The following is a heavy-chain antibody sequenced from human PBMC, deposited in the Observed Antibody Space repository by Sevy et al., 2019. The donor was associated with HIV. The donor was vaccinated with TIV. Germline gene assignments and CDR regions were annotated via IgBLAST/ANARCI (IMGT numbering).Heavy chain of an antibody. J-gene: IGHJ6*02. V-gene: IGHV3-7*03. CDR3: ARDWECTGGVCYFMDV. CDR1: GFIFRTYW. CDR2: IKQDGSEK. D-gene: IGHD2-8*02. Sequence: GGSLRLSCTGTGFIFRTYWMTWVRQAPGKGLEWVANIKQDGSEKYYVDSVKGRFTISRDNAKNSLYLQMNSLRAEDTAVYYCARDWECTGGVCYFMDVWGQGTTVTVSS.